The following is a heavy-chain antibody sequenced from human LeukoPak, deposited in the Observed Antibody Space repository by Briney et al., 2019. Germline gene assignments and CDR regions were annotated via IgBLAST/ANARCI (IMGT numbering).Heavy chain of an antibody. Sequence: SETLSLTCTVSGGSISSYYWSWIRQPAGKGLEWIGRIYTSGSTNYNPSLKRRGTILVEKSKKQFSLKLSSVTAADTAVYYCARDPHFWSGYPDAFDIWGQGTMVTVSS. J-gene: IGHJ3*02. V-gene: IGHV4-4*07. D-gene: IGHD3-3*02. CDR3: ARDPHFWSGYPDAFDI. CDR2: IYTSGST. CDR1: GGSISSYY.